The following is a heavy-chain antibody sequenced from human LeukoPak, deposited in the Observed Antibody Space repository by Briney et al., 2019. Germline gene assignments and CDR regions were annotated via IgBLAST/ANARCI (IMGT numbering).Heavy chain of an antibody. CDR1: GGSITTSNW. Sequence: KASGTLSLTCAVSGGSITTSNWWTWVRQPPGKGLEWIGEIYHTGSTNYNPSLKSRVTISVDKSKNQFSLKLTSVTAADTAVYYCARNGPTAAGAFDSWGQGTLVTVSS. J-gene: IGHJ3*02. CDR2: IYHTGST. D-gene: IGHD6-13*01. V-gene: IGHV4-4*02. CDR3: ARNGPTAAGAFDS.